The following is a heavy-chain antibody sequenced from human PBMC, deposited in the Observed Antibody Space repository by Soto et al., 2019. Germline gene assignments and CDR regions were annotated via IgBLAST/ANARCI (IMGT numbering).Heavy chain of an antibody. CDR3: ARTPPYYDVLTERFYYYYNGIDV. J-gene: IGHJ6*02. Sequence: SGPTLVNPTQTLTLTCTLSGFSLTTSGMCVSWIRQPPGKALEWLALIDWDDGKYYSASLETKLTISKDTSENQVVLTMSNMDPGDTATYYCARTPPYYDVLTERFYYYYNGIDVWGQGTTVTVSS. CDR2: IDWDDGK. D-gene: IGHD3-9*01. CDR1: GFSLTTSGMC. V-gene: IGHV2-70*01.